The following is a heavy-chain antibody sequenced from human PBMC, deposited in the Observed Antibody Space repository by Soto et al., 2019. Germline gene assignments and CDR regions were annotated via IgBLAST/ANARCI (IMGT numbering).Heavy chain of an antibody. CDR1: GFTFSSYA. D-gene: IGHD2-2*01. CDR2: ISGSGGST. V-gene: IGHV3-23*01. CDR3: AKVAGYCSSTSCPTQGGWFDP. Sequence: GGSLRLSCAASGFTFSSYAMSWVRQAPGKELEWVSAISGSGGSTYYADSVKGRFTISRDNSKNTLYLQMNSLRAEDTAVYYCAKVAGYCSSTSCPTQGGWFDPWGQGTLVTVSS. J-gene: IGHJ5*02.